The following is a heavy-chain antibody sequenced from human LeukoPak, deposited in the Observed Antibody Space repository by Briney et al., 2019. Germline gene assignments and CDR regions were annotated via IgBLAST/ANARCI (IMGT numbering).Heavy chain of an antibody. D-gene: IGHD2-15*01. CDR1: AFTFSNAW. CDR2: IKSKTDGATT. V-gene: IGHV3-15*01. Sequence: SGGSLRLSCAASAFTFSNAWMNWVRQAPGKGLEWVARIKSKTDGATTDYAAHVKGRFTISRADSKNTLYLQMNSLKTEDTAVYYCTTEERVSSGYCSGGSCYIDYWGQGTLVTVSS. CDR3: TTEERVSSGYCSGGSCYIDY. J-gene: IGHJ4*02.